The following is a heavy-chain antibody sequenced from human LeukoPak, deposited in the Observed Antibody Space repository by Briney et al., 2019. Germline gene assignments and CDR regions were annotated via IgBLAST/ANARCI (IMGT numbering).Heavy chain of an antibody. D-gene: IGHD4-23*01. CDR2: IRGSGGTT. J-gene: IGHJ4*02. CDR1: GFTFGGNG. CDR3: ARDARDGYGGNPFDY. Sequence: GGSLRLSCVGFGFTFGGNGIHWVRQAPGKGLEWVSTIRGSGGTTYYADSVKGRFTISRDNSKNTLYLQMNSLRAEDTAVYYCARDARDGYGGNPFDYWGQGTLVTVSS. V-gene: IGHV3-23*01.